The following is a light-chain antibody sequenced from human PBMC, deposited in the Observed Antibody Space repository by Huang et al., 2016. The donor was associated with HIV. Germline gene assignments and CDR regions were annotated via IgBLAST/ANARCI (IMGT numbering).Light chain of an antibody. CDR1: QSVGSY. V-gene: IGKV3-11*01. CDR3: HQHSSWPGT. Sequence: DIVFTQSPATLSLSPGERATLSCRAGQSVGSYLAWYQQTPGQAPRLLVSDASHRATGLPARFSGSGAGTDFTLTISSLEPEDFAVYYCHQHSSWPGTFGQGTRVEIK. CDR2: DAS. J-gene: IGKJ1*01.